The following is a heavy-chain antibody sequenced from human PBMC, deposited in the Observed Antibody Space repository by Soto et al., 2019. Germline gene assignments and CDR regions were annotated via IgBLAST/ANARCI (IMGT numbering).Heavy chain of an antibody. D-gene: IGHD3-3*02. Sequence: SETLSLTCTVSGDSMSNYYWNWIRQPLGKGLEWIGNIYSSDIFNYNPSLKSRATISVDTSKNQFSLNLTSVTTADTAKYYCARTESFFLSLDLWGPGALVTVSS. CDR1: GDSMSNYY. V-gene: IGHV4-59*01. J-gene: IGHJ4*02. CDR2: IYSSDIF. CDR3: ARTESFFLSLDL.